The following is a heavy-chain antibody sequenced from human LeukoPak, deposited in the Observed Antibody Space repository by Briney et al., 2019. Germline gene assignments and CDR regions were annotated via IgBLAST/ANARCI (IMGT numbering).Heavy chain of an antibody. CDR2: ISSSSSYI. Sequence: GGSLRLSCAASGFTFSSYSMNWVRQAPGKGLEWVSSISSSSSYIYYADSVKGRFAISRDNAKNSLYLQMNSLRAEDTAVYYCARDREAVAGTVWFDPWGQGTLVTVSS. D-gene: IGHD6-19*01. V-gene: IGHV3-21*01. J-gene: IGHJ5*02. CDR1: GFTFSSYS. CDR3: ARDREAVAGTVWFDP.